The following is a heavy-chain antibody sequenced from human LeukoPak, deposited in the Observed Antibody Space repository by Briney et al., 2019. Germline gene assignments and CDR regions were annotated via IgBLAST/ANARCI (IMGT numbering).Heavy chain of an antibody. CDR2: ISSSSSYI. J-gene: IGHJ4*02. D-gene: IGHD6-19*01. Sequence: GGSLRLSCAAPGFTFSSYNMNWVRQAPGKGLEWVSSISSSSSYIYYADSVKGRFTISRDNAKNSLYLQMNSLRVEDTAVYYCARAPTFSGWFDYWGQGTLVTASS. CDR1: GFTFSSYN. V-gene: IGHV3-21*01. CDR3: ARAPTFSGWFDY.